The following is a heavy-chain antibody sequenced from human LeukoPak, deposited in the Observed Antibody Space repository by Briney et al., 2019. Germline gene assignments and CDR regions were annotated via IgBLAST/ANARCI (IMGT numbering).Heavy chain of an antibody. CDR2: ISWNSGSI. J-gene: IGHJ4*02. CDR3: AKDIVSYYGSGIDY. V-gene: IGHV3-9*01. Sequence: GGSLRLSCAASGFTFDDYAMHWVRQAPGKGLEWVSGISWNSGSIGYADSVKGRFTISRDNAKNSLYLQMNSLRAEDTALYYCAKDIVSYYGSGIDYWGQGTLVTVSS. D-gene: IGHD3-10*01. CDR1: GFTFDDYA.